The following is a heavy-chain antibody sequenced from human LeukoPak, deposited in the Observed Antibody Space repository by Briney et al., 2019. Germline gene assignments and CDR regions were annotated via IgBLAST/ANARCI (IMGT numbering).Heavy chain of an antibody. V-gene: IGHV4-30-4*08. CDR3: ARERGRYCSSTSCRDPSWFDP. Sequence: SETLSLTCTVSGGSISSGDYYWSWIRQPPGKGLEWIGYIYYSGSTYYNPSLKSRVTISVDTSKNQFSLKLSSVTAADTAVYYCARERGRYCSSTSCRDPSWFDPWGQGTLVTVSS. D-gene: IGHD2-2*01. CDR1: GGSISSGDYY. CDR2: IYYSGST. J-gene: IGHJ5*02.